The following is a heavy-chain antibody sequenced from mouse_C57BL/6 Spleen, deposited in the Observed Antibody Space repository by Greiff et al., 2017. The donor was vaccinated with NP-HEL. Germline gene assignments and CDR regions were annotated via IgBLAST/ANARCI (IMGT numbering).Heavy chain of an antibody. CDR1: GFSLSTFGMG. D-gene: IGHD1-1*01. CDR2: IWWDDDK. CDR3: ARIEDYGSSYGSYWYFDV. J-gene: IGHJ1*03. V-gene: IGHV8-8*01. Sequence: QVTLKECGPGILQPSQTLSLTCSFSGFSLSTFGMGVGWIRQPSGKGLEWLAHIWWDDDKYYNPALKSRLTLSKDTSKNQVFLKIANVDTADTATYYCARIEDYGSSYGSYWYFDVWGTGTTVTVSS.